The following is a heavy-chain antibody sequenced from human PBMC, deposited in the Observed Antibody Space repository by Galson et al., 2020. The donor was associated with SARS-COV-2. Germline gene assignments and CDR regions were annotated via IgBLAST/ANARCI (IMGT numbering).Heavy chain of an antibody. J-gene: IGHJ4*02. CDR1: GFTFSSYG. CDR3: ARSRLTTVTEYYFDY. V-gene: IGHV3-30*03. CDR2: ISYDGSNK. Sequence: GESLKISCAASGFTFSSYGMHWVRQAPGKGLEWVAVISYDGSNKYYADSVKGRFTISRDNSKNTLYLQMNSLRAEDTAVYYCARSRLTTVTEYYFDYWGQGTLVTVSS. D-gene: IGHD4-17*01.